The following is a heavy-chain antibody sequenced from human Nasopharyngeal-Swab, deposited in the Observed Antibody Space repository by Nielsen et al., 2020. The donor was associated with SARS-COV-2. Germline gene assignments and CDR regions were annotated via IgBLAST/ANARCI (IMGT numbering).Heavy chain of an antibody. CDR3: AREGRVYDFWSGYYMDAFEI. J-gene: IGHJ3*02. CDR2: ISSSGSTI. V-gene: IGHV3-48*03. D-gene: IGHD3-3*01. CDR1: GFTFSSYE. Sequence: GESLKISCAASGFTFSSYEMNWVRQAPGKGLEWVSYISSSGSTIYYADSVKGRFTISRDNAKNSLYLQMNSLRAEDTAVYYCAREGRVYDFWSGYYMDAFEIWGQGTMVTVSS.